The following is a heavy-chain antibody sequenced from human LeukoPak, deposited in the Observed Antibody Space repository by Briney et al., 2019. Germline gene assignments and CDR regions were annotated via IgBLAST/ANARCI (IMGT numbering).Heavy chain of an antibody. D-gene: IGHD3-10*01. CDR1: GYTFTNFR. CDR2: IGPSNNYT. V-gene: IGHV1-18*01. Sequence: GASVKVSCKTSGYTFTNFRIHWVRQTPGQGFEWVGWIGPSNNYTEYEQKLQGRLTLTTDTSTTTAHMELRSLTFDDTAIYYCARDSYYGGHYAFFEHWGQGTLVTVSS. J-gene: IGHJ4*02. CDR3: ARDSYYGGHYAFFEH.